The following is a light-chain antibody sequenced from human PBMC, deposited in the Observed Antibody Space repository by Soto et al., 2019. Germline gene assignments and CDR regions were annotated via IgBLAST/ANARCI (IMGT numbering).Light chain of an antibody. Sequence: DIVMTQSPDSLALSPGERATINCKSSQSVLYNSNNKNYLAWYQQKPGQPPKLLIYWASTRESGVPDRFSGSGSGTDFTLTISSLQAEDVAVYYCQQYYSTPYTFGQGTKLEIK. CDR2: WAS. CDR3: QQYYSTPYT. CDR1: QSVLYNSNNKNY. V-gene: IGKV4-1*01. J-gene: IGKJ2*01.